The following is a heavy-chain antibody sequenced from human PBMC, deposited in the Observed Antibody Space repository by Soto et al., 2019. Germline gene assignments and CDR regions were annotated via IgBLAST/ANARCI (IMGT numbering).Heavy chain of an antibody. CDR2: IYYSGST. Sequence: PSETLSLTCTVSCGSISSYYWSWIRQPPGKGLEWIGYIYYSGSTNYNPSLKSRVAMSVDTSKNQFSLKLSSVTAADTAVYYCARVKSGSYFDSWGQGTLVTVSS. J-gene: IGHJ4*02. V-gene: IGHV4-59*01. CDR1: CGSISSYY. D-gene: IGHD1-26*01. CDR3: ARVKSGSYFDS.